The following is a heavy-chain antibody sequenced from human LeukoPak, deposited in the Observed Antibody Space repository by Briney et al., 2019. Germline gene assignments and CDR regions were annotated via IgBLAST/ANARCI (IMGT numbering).Heavy chain of an antibody. J-gene: IGHJ6*01. V-gene: IGHV3-66*01. CDR1: GFTVSSNY. CDR2: NYSGYRS. Sequence: GGSLRLSCVASGFTVSSNYMSWVRQAPGNRLECVSVNYSGYRSYYAHPVKGRFPISRDNTKFTLYIQMNSQRAEDTAVCYSARDLNWNDAGGMDVWGQNTTDSV. CDR3: ARDLNWNDAGGMDV. D-gene: IGHD1-1*01.